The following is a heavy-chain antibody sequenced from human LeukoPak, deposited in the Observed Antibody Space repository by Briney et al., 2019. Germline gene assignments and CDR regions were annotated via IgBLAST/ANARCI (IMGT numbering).Heavy chain of an antibody. Sequence: GGSLRLSCAASGFXFSNTDMNWVRQAPGKGLECISYISSSGATTYYADSVKGRFTISRDNAKNSLYLQMNSLRADDTAIYYCARGRDDDFWTGFALFDSWGQGSLVTVSA. V-gene: IGHV3-48*03. CDR1: GFXFSNTD. CDR3: ARGRDDDFWTGFALFDS. D-gene: IGHD3/OR15-3a*01. CDR2: ISSSGATT. J-gene: IGHJ4*02.